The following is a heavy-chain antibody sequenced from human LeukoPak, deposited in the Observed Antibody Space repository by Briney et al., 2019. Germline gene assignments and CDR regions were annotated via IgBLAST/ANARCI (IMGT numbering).Heavy chain of an antibody. CDR1: GFTFSSYE. V-gene: IGHV3-48*03. CDR3: ARERLDAFDI. CDR2: ISSSGSTI. Sequence: GGSLRLSCAASGFTFSSYEMNWVRQAPGKGLEWVSYISSSGSTIYYADSVRGRFTISRDIAKNSLYLQMNSLRAEDTAVYYCARERLDAFDIWGQGTLVTVSS. J-gene: IGHJ3*02.